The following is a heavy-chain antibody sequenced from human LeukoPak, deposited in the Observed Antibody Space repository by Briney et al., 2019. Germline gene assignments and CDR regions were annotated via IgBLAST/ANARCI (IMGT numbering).Heavy chain of an antibody. Sequence: GGSLRLSCAASGFTVSSNYMSWVRQAPGKGLEWVSVIYSGGSTYYADSVKGRFTISRDNSKNTLYLQMNSLRAEDTAVYYCAKSIQLYHYFDYWGQGTLVTVSS. CDR1: GFTVSSNY. CDR3: AKSIQLYHYFDY. V-gene: IGHV3-53*01. J-gene: IGHJ4*02. D-gene: IGHD5-18*01. CDR2: IYSGGST.